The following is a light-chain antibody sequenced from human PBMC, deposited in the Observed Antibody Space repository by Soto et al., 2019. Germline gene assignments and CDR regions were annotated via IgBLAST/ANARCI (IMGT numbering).Light chain of an antibody. CDR1: SSDVGGYNY. J-gene: IGLJ2*01. CDR3: SSYSSSNTHVV. CDR2: EVS. Sequence: QSVLTQPASVSGSPGQSITISCTGTSSDVGGYNYVSWYQQHPGKAPKLMIYEVSTRPSGVSNRFSGSKSGNTASLTISGLQAEDEADYYCSSYSSSNTHVVFGGGTKLTVL. V-gene: IGLV2-14*01.